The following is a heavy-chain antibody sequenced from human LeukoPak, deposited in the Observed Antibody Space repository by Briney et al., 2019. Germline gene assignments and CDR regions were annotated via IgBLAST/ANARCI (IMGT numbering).Heavy chain of an antibody. J-gene: IGHJ4*02. CDR1: GGSISSSSYY. CDR2: IYYSGST. V-gene: IGHV4-39*07. CDR3: ARDTGIAAAGPY. Sequence: SETLSLTCTVSGGSISSSSYYWGWIRQPPGKGLEWIGSIYYSGSTYYNPSLKSRVTISVDTSKNQFSLKLSSVTAADTAVYYCARDTGIAAAGPYWGQGTLVTVSS. D-gene: IGHD6-13*01.